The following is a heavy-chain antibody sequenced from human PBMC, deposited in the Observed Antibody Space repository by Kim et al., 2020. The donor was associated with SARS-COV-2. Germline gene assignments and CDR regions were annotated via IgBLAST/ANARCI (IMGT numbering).Heavy chain of an antibody. Sequence: SETLSLTCAVYGGSFSGYYWSWIRQPPGKGLEWIGEINHSGSTNYNPSLKSRVTISVDTSKNQFSLKLSSVTAADTAVYYCASVKNSSPQGWGQGTLVTVSS. CDR1: GGSFSGYY. CDR3: ASVKNSSPQG. V-gene: IGHV4-34*01. D-gene: IGHD6-19*01. CDR2: INHSGST. J-gene: IGHJ4*02.